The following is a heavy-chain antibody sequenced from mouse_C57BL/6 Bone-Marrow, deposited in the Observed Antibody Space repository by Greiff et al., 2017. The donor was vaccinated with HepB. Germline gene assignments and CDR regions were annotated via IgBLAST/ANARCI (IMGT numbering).Heavy chain of an antibody. CDR3: ARPYYRAKGGYAMDY. CDR2: IWSGGST. Sequence: QVQLQQSGPGLVQPSQSLSITCTVSGFSLTSYGVHWVRQSPGKGLEWLGVIWSGGSTDYNAAFISRLSISKDNSKSQVFFKMNILQADDTAIYYWARPYYRAKGGYAMDYWGQGTSVTVSS. J-gene: IGHJ4*01. D-gene: IGHD2-14*01. CDR1: GFSLTSYG. V-gene: IGHV2-2*01.